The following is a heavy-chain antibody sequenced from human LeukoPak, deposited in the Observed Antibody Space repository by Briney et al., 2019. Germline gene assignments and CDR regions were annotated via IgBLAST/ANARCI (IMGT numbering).Heavy chain of an antibody. J-gene: IGHJ3*02. CDR1: GYTFTSYD. CDR3: ARGRGFCNGGSCSNAFDI. V-gene: IGHV1-8*01. CDR2: MNPNSGNT. D-gene: IGHD2-15*01. Sequence: ASVKVSCKASGYTFTSYDINWVRQATGQGLEWMGWMNPNSGNTGYAQKFQGRVTMTRNTSISTAYMELSSLRSEDTAMYSCARGRGFCNGGSCSNAFDIWGQGTMVTVSS.